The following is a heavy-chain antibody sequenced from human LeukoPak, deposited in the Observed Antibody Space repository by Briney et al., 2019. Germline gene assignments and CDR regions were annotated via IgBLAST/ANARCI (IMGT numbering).Heavy chain of an antibody. J-gene: IGHJ4*02. CDR2: MNPNSGNT. Sequence: GASVKVSCKASGYTFTSYDINWVRQATGQGLEWMGWMNPNSGNTGHAQKFQGRVTMTRNTSISTAYMELSSLRSEDTAVYYCARASNYYASGSYYKDWGQGTLVTVPS. CDR1: GYTFTSYD. D-gene: IGHD3-10*01. V-gene: IGHV1-8*01. CDR3: ARASNYYASGSYYKD.